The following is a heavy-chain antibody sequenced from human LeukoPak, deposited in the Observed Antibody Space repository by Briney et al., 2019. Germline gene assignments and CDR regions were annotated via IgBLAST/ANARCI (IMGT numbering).Heavy chain of an antibody. CDR1: GYTLTELS. CDR3: ATAPIFENIVVVPACFSLDV. J-gene: IGHJ6*01. Sequence: ASVKVSCKVSGYTLTELSMHWVRRAPGKGLEWMGGFDPEDGETIYAQKFQGRVTMIEDTSTDTAYMELSSMRYEDTAVYYCATAPIFENIVVVPACFSLDVWGKGTTVAVSS. CDR2: FDPEDGET. D-gene: IGHD2-2*01. V-gene: IGHV1-24*01.